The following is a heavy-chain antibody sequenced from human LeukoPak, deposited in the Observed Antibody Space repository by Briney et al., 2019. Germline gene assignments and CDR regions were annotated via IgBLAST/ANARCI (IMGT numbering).Heavy chain of an antibody. CDR3: AKPRIAALYYFDY. CDR2: ISGSGGST. V-gene: IGHV3-23*01. D-gene: IGHD6-13*01. Sequence: TGGSLRLSCAASGFTFSSYGMSWVRQAPGKGLEWVSAISGSGGSTYYADSVKGRFTISRDNSKNTLYLQMNSLRAEDTAVYYCAKPRIAALYYFDYWGQGTLVTVSS. CDR1: GFTFSSYG. J-gene: IGHJ4*02.